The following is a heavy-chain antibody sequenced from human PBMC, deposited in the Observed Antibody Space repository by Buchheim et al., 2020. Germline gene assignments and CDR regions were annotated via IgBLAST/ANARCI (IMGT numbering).Heavy chain of an antibody. J-gene: IGHJ4*02. V-gene: IGHV3-7*02. CDR2: IKQDGSEE. D-gene: IGHD6-6*01. CDR1: GFRFGSYW. CDR3: ASHRSTYSSASRFDY. Sequence: DVQLVESGGGLVQPGGSLRLSCAASGFRFGSYWMSWVRQAPRKGLEWVANIKQDGSEENYVDSVKGRFTISRDNAKNSLYLQMNSLRVEDTAVYYCASHRSTYSSASRFDYWGQGTL.